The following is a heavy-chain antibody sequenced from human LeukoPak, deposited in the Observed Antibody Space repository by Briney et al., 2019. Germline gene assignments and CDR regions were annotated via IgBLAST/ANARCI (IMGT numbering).Heavy chain of an antibody. Sequence: SETLSLTCAVYGGSFSGYYWSWIRQPPGKGLEWIGEINHSGSTNYNPSLKSRVTISVDTSKNQFSLKLSSVTAADTAVYYCARHRSSGGVYWGQGTLVTVSS. CDR1: GGSFSGYY. D-gene: IGHD6-19*01. CDR3: ARHRSSGGVY. V-gene: IGHV4-34*01. CDR2: INHSGST. J-gene: IGHJ4*02.